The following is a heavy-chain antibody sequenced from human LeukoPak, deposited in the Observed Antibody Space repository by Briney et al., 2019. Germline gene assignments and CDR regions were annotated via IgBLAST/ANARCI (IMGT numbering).Heavy chain of an antibody. V-gene: IGHV3-53*01. D-gene: IGHD5-18*01. J-gene: IGHJ4*02. Sequence: PGGSLRLSCAASGFTVSSNYMSWVRQAPGKGLEWVSVIYSGGSTYYADSVKGRFTISRDNSKNTLYLQMNSLRAEDTAVYYCALRGYSYGLTADYWGQGTLVTVSS. CDR3: ALRGYSYGLTADY. CDR1: GFTVSSNY. CDR2: IYSGGST.